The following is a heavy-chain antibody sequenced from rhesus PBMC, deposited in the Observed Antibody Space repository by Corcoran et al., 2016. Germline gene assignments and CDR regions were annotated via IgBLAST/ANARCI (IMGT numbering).Heavy chain of an antibody. J-gene: IGHJ1*01. Sequence: QVQLQESGPAVVKPSETLSLTCAVSGGSIRSSNWWSWNRQPPGKGLEGIGRIYGSGGSTEYNPSLKSRVTISIDTSKNQFSLKLSSVTAADTAVYYCARDWYSSGWYDLRYFEFWGQGALVTVSS. CDR1: GGSIRSSNW. CDR2: IYGSGGST. CDR3: ARDWYSSGWYDLRYFEF. V-gene: IGHV4-93*01. D-gene: IGHD6-31*01.